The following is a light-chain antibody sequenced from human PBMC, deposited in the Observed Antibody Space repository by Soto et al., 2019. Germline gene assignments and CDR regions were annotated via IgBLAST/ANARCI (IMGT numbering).Light chain of an antibody. V-gene: IGKV3-20*01. Sequence: EIVLTQSPGTLSLSPGERATLSCRASQSGNSRFLAWYQQKPGQAPRLLMYGASTRATGIPDRFSGSVSGADFSLTISRLESEDFAVYYCQQYGRSPPMYTFGQGTKLEIK. J-gene: IGKJ2*01. CDR3: QQYGRSPPMYT. CDR2: GAS. CDR1: QSGNSRF.